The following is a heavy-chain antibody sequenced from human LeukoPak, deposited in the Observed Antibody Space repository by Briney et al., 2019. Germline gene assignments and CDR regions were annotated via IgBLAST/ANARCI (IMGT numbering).Heavy chain of an antibody. CDR3: ARGGYYDKEAFDI. CDR2: IYYSGST. Sequence: PSETLSLTCPVSGGSITSQYWSWIRQPPGNGLEWIGYIYYSGSTNYNPSLKSRVTISVDTSKNQFSLKLSTVTAADTAVYYCARGGYYDKEAFDIWGQGTMVTVSS. V-gene: IGHV4-59*11. D-gene: IGHD3-22*01. J-gene: IGHJ3*02. CDR1: GGSITSQY.